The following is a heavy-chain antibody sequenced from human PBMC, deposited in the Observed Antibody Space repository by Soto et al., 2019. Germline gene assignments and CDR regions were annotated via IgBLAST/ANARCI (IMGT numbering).Heavy chain of an antibody. CDR1: GYTFTSHD. CDR2: MNPNSGNT. J-gene: IGHJ5*02. Sequence: QVQLVQSGAEVKKPGASVKVSCKASGYTFTSHDINWVRQATGQGLEWMGWMNPNSGNTGYAQKFQGRVTMTRNTSISTAYMELSSLRSEDTAVYYCARGWEDSGGRVFDPWGQGTLVTVSS. V-gene: IGHV1-8*01. D-gene: IGHD1-26*01. CDR3: ARGWEDSGGRVFDP.